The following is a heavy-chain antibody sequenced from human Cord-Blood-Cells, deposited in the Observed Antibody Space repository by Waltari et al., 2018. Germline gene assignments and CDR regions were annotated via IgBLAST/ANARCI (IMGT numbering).Heavy chain of an antibody. V-gene: IGHV5-51*01. D-gene: IGHD2-2*02. J-gene: IGHJ3*02. Sequence: EVQLVQSGAEVKKPGESLKISCKGSGYSFTSYWIGWVRQMPGKGLEWMGIIYPGDSDTRYRPSFQGQVTISADKSISTAYLQWSSLKASDTAMYYCAGGYCSSTSCYTAFDIWGQGTMVTVSS. CDR3: AGGYCSSTSCYTAFDI. CDR2: IYPGDSDT. CDR1: GYSFTSYW.